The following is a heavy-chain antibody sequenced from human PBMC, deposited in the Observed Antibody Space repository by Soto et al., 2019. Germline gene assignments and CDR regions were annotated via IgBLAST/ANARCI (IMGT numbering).Heavy chain of an antibody. Sequence: GGSLRLSCAASGFTFSTYAMTWVRQAPGRGLEWVSTILHDETPFYTDSVKGRFTISRDNVRGTLYLQMNGLRVEDAALYFCAKDLFHPSGQRFFFESWGQGSLVTVYS. CDR1: GFTFSTYA. V-gene: IGHV3-23*01. D-gene: IGHD2-21*01. CDR2: ILHDETP. J-gene: IGHJ4*02. CDR3: AKDLFHPSGQRFFFES.